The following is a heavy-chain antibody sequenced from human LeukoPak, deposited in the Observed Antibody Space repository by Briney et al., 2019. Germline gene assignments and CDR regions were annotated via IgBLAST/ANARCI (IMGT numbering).Heavy chain of an antibody. CDR3: ARANGDSSYFDY. J-gene: IGHJ4*02. Sequence: ASVKVSCKASGYTFTSYAMHWVRQAPGQRLEWMGWINAGNGNTKYSQKFQGRVTITRDTSTSTAYMELRSLRSDDTAVYYCARANGDSSYFDYWGQGTLATVSS. CDR1: GYTFTSYA. D-gene: IGHD4-17*01. V-gene: IGHV1-3*01. CDR2: INAGNGNT.